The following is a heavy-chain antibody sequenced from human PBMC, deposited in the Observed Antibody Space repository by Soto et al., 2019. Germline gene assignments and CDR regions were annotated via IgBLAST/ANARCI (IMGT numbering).Heavy chain of an antibody. Sequence: QVQLVQSGAEVKKPGSSVKVSCGASGGTFSSYPINWVRQAPGQGLVWMGGIIPFFGTSNYAQKFQGRVTITADESTSTAYMEPRSLRSEDTAVYYCARVGHITNYGMAVWGQGTTVTVSS. J-gene: IGHJ6*02. CDR3: ARVGHITNYGMAV. CDR2: IIPFFGTS. CDR1: GGTFSSYP. D-gene: IGHD1-26*01. V-gene: IGHV1-69*01.